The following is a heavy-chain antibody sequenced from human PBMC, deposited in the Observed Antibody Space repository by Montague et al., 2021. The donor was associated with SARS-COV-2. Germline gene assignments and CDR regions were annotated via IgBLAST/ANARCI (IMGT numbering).Heavy chain of an antibody. CDR2: IYYSGST. Sequence: SETLSLTCTVSGGSISSSSYYWGWIRQPPGNGLEWIGSIYYSGSTSYNPSLKSRVTISVDTSKNQFSLKLSSVTAADTAVYYCAREGGWLSRGSYYFDYWGQETLVTVSS. J-gene: IGHJ4*02. V-gene: IGHV4-39*02. D-gene: IGHD3-22*01. CDR1: GGSISSSSYY. CDR3: AREGGWLSRGSYYFDY.